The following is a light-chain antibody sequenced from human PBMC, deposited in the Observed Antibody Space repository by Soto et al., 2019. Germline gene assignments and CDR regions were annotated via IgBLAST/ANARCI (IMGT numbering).Light chain of an antibody. CDR1: ETIRGL. CDR3: QQSFTTPYT. V-gene: IGKV3-15*01. J-gene: IGKJ5*01. CDR2: GAS. Sequence: EIVLTQSPATLSLSPGERATLSCRASETIRGLLAWYQQRPGQPPRLLIYGASTRATGIPARFSGSGSGTEFTLTISSLQSEDSATYYCQQSFTTPYTFGQGTRLEIK.